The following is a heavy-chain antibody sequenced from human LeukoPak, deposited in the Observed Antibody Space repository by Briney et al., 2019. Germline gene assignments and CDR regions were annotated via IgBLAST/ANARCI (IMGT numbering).Heavy chain of an antibody. Sequence: GGSLRLSCAASGFTFSSYWMSWVRQAPGKGLEWVASIKQDGSEKYYVDSVKGRFTISRDNAKNSLYLQMNSLRAEDTAVYYCAKEWGYCSGGSCYGRGYFDYWGQGTLVTVSS. D-gene: IGHD2-15*01. CDR3: AKEWGYCSGGSCYGRGYFDY. J-gene: IGHJ4*02. V-gene: IGHV3-7*01. CDR2: IKQDGSEK. CDR1: GFTFSSYW.